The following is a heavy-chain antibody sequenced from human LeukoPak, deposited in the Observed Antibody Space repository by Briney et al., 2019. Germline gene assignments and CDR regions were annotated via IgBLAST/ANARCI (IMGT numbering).Heavy chain of an antibody. CDR3: ARDFRFLDDY. V-gene: IGHV3-7*01. D-gene: IGHD3-3*01. CDR2: IKQDGSEK. CDR1: GFTFSTYW. Sequence: LPGGSLRLSCAASGFTFSTYWMTWVRQAPGKGLEWVANIKQDGSEKYYVDSVKGRFTISRDNAKNSLYLQMNSLRAEDTAMYYCARDFRFLDDYWGQGTLVTVSS. J-gene: IGHJ4*02.